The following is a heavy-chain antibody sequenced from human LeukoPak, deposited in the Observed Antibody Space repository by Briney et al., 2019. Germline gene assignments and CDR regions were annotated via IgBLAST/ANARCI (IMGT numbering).Heavy chain of an antibody. Sequence: PGGSLRLSCAASGFTFSSYGMHWVRQAPGKGLEWVAVIWYDGSNKYYADSVKGRFTISRDNSKNTLYLQMNSLRAEDTAVYYCARDHYDSSGYFSLDYWGQGTLVTVSS. CDR2: IWYDGSNK. J-gene: IGHJ4*02. CDR3: ARDHYDSSGYFSLDY. D-gene: IGHD3-22*01. CDR1: GFTFSSYG. V-gene: IGHV3-33*01.